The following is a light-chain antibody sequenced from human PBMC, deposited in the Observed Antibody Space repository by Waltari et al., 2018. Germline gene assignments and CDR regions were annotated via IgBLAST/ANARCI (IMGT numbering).Light chain of an antibody. Sequence: QSGLAQPASASGSPGQSITIPCTGTSRAVGNYNLVSWYQQRPGKATRLLIYQVTKRAPGTTDHISAAKSGNTASPSISGLQAQEDEADYYCCSYVGLGTYVFGSGTKVTV. V-gene: IGLV2-23*02. CDR2: QVT. CDR1: SRAVGNYNL. CDR3: CSYVGLGTYV. J-gene: IGLJ1*01.